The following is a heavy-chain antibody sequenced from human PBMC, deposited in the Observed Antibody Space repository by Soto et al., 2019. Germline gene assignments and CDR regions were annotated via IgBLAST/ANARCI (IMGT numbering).Heavy chain of an antibody. D-gene: IGHD6-13*01. CDR1: GGTFSSYA. CDR3: ARDSRHIAAAGNYYYGMDV. V-gene: IGHV1-69*01. J-gene: IGHJ6*02. CDR2: LIPIFGTA. Sequence: QVQLVQSGAEVKKPGSSVKVSCKASGGTFSSYAISWVRQAPGQGLEWMGGLIPIFGTANYAQKFQGRVTITADESTSTAYMELSSLRSEDTAVYYCARDSRHIAAAGNYYYGMDVWGQGTTVTVSS.